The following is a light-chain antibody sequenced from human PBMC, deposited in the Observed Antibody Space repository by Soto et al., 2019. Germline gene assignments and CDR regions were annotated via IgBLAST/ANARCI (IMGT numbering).Light chain of an antibody. Sequence: QSVLTPPPSVSAAPGQRVTISCSGSSSNIGGNSVSWYQQLPGTAPKLLIYDDDKRPSGIPDRFSGSKSGTSATLGITGLQTGDEADYYCGSWDSSLSAYVFGTGTKVTVL. V-gene: IGLV1-51*01. CDR3: GSWDSSLSAYV. CDR2: DDD. J-gene: IGLJ1*01. CDR1: SSNIGGNS.